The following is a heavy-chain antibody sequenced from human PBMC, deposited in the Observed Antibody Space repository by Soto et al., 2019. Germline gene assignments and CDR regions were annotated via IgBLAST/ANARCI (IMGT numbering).Heavy chain of an antibody. V-gene: IGHV3-15*07. CDR1: GFTFAKAW. J-gene: IGHJ4*02. D-gene: IGHD2-2*01. Sequence: EVQLVESGGGLVEPGGSLRLSCAASGFTFAKAWMNWVRQAPGKGLEWVGRITSKTDGGTTDFAVPVKGRFTISRDDSKNTLFLQMNSLKTEDTAVYYCFTEREYLDLTPCDHWGQGTLVTVSS. CDR2: ITSKTDGGTT. CDR3: FTEREYLDLTPCDH.